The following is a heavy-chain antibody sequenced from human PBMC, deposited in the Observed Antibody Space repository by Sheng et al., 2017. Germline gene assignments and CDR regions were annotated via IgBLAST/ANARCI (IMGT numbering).Heavy chain of an antibody. V-gene: IGHV3-21*01. CDR2: ISSSSSYI. CDR3: ARMGLGSSWIWFDP. D-gene: IGHD6-13*01. CDR1: GFTFSSYS. Sequence: EVQLVESGGGLVKPGGSLRLSCAASGFTFSSYSMNWVRQAPGKGLEWVSSISSSSSYIYYADSVKGRFTISRDNAKNSLYLQMNSLRAEDTAVYYCARMGLGSSWIWFDPWGQGTLVTVSS. J-gene: IGHJ5*02.